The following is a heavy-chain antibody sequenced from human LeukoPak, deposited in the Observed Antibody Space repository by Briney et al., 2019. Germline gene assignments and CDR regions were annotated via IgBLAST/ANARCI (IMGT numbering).Heavy chain of an antibody. CDR2: IKQDGSEK. CDR1: GFTFSRHW. V-gene: IGHV3-7*01. Sequence: TGGSLRLSCAASGFTFSRHWMDWVRQAPGKGLEWVANIKQDGSEKYYVDPVKGRFTISRDNAKNSLYLQMNSLRAEDTAVYYCARVPLQQWRPLFDFWGQGTLVTVSS. J-gene: IGHJ4*02. CDR3: ARVPLQQWRPLFDF. D-gene: IGHD6-19*01.